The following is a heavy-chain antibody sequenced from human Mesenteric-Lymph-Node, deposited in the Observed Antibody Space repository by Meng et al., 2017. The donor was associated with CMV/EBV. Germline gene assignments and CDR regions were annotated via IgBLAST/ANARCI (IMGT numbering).Heavy chain of an antibody. Sequence: GESLKISCSASGFTFSRYALHWVRQAPGKGLEWVAVISNDERKKYYTDSVRGRFTISRDNSKNTLYLQINSLRAEDTAVYYCARVRQPLFYYYGMDVWGQGTAVTVSS. CDR2: ISNDERKK. V-gene: IGHV3-30*04. D-gene: IGHD2-2*01. CDR1: GFTFSRYA. J-gene: IGHJ6*02. CDR3: ARVRQPLFYYYGMDV.